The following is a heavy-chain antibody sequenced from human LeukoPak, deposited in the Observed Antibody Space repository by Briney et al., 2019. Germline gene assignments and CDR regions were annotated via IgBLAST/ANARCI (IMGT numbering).Heavy chain of an antibody. Sequence: ASVKVSCKASGYTFTSYGISWVRQAPGQGLEWMGWISAYNGNTNYAQKLQGRVTMTRNTSISTAYMELSSLRSEDTAVYYCASSDFDYWGQGTLVTVSS. V-gene: IGHV1-18*01. CDR3: ASSDFDY. CDR1: GYTFTSYG. D-gene: IGHD3-10*01. CDR2: ISAYNGNT. J-gene: IGHJ4*02.